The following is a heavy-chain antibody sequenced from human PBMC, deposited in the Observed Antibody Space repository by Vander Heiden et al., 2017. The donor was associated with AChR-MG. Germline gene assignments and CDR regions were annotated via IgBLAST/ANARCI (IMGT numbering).Heavy chain of an antibody. V-gene: IGHV1-69*06. CDR3: ARGGCGGSCYWGALDY. CDR2: IIPIFGTA. J-gene: IGHJ4*02. Sequence: QVQLVQSGAEVKKPGSSVKVSCKASGGPFSSYAISWVRQAPGQGLEWMGGIIPIFGTANYAQEFQGRVTITADKSTSTAYMELSSLRSEDTAVYYCARGGCGGSCYWGALDYWGQGTLVTVSS. CDR1: GGPFSSYA. D-gene: IGHD2-15*01.